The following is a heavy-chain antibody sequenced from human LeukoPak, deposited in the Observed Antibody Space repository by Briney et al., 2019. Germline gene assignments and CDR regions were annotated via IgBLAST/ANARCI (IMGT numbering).Heavy chain of an antibody. CDR3: GRRGMGSGNNYFQFVVGY. CDR2: INQDGSER. D-gene: IGHD3-10*01. Sequence: PGGSLRLSCAASGFTFSNFWMTWVRQAPGKGLEWAANINQDGSERRYVDSVKGRFTISRDNAKNSLYLQMNGLRAEDTAVYYCGRRGMGSGNNYFQFVVGYWGQGTLVTVSS. CDR1: GFTFSNFW. V-gene: IGHV3-7*01. J-gene: IGHJ4*02.